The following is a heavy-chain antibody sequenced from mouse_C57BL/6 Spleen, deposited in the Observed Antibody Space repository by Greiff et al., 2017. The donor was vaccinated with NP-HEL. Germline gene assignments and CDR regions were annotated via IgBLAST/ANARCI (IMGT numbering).Heavy chain of an antibody. CDR1: GYSITSGYY. CDR2: ISYDGSN. V-gene: IGHV3-6*01. Sequence: LQESGPGLVKPSQSLSLTCSVTGYSITSGYYWNWIRQFPGNKLEWMGYISYDGSNNYNPSLKNRISITRDTSRNQFFLKLNSVTTEDTATYYCARVTPYYAMDYWGQGTSVTVSS. CDR3: ARVTPYYAMDY. D-gene: IGHD2-13*01. J-gene: IGHJ4*01.